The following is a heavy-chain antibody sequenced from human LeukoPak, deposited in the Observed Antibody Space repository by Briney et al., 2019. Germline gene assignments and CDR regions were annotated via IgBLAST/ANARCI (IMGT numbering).Heavy chain of an antibody. CDR2: ISDSGGST. V-gene: IGHV3-64D*09. CDR1: GFPFSSYA. D-gene: IGHD2-15*01. CDR3: VRGYSFGPYGMDV. J-gene: IGHJ6*02. Sequence: PGRSLTLSCSASGFPFSSYAMHWVRQAPGKGLEYVSAISDSGGSTYYADSVKGRFTISRDNSKNTLYLQMSSQRAEDTAVYFCVRGYSFGPYGMDVWGQGTTVTVSS.